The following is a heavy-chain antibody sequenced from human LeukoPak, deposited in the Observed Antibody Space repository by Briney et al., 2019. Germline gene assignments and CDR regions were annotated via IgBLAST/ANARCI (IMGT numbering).Heavy chain of an antibody. CDR2: IIPIFGTA. CDR3: ARDPITGTTGRWFDP. Sequence: SVKVSCKASGGTFSSYAISWVRQAPGQGLEWMGGIIPIFGTANYAQKFQGRVTITADESTSTAYMELRSLRSDDTAVYYCARDPITGTTGRWFDPWGQGTLVTVSS. V-gene: IGHV1-69*13. J-gene: IGHJ5*02. D-gene: IGHD1-7*01. CDR1: GGTFSSYA.